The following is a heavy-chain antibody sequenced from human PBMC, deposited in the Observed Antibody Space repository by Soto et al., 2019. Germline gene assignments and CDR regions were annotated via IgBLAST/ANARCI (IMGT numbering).Heavy chain of an antibody. Sequence: ASVKVSCKASGYTFTSYGISWVRQAPGQGLEWMGWISAYNGNTNYAQKLQGRVTMTTDTSTSTAYMELRSLRSDDTAVYYCARIQHSIMITFGGVLVIPEGFDYWGQGNLVTVSS. V-gene: IGHV1-18*01. CDR2: ISAYNGNT. CDR1: GYTFTSYG. D-gene: IGHD3-16*02. CDR3: ARIQHSIMITFGGVLVIPEGFDY. J-gene: IGHJ4*02.